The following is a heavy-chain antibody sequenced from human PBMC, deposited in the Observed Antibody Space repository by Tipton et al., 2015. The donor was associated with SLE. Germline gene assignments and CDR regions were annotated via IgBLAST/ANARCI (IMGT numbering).Heavy chain of an antibody. V-gene: IGHV3-30-3*02. J-gene: IGHJ3*02. CDR2: ISYDGSNK. D-gene: IGHD3-3*01. CDR3: VKNMRDFWSGWADAFDI. Sequence: SLRLSCAASGFTFSSYAMHWVRQAPGKGLEWVAVISYDGSNKYYADSVKGRFTISRDNSKNTLYLQMSSLKPEDTAVYYCVKNMRDFWSGWADAFDIWGQGTMVTVSS. CDR1: GFTFSSYA.